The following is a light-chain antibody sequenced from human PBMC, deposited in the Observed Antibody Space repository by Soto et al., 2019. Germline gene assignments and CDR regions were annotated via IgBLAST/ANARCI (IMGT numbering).Light chain of an antibody. CDR3: QQYGSLFT. V-gene: IGKV3-20*01. Sequence: EIVLTQSPGTLSLSPGERATLSCRASQSVSSSYLAWYQQKPGQAPRLLIYGASSRATGIPDRFSGSGGTDFTLTISRLEPEDFAVYYCQQYGSLFTFGPGTKVDIK. J-gene: IGKJ3*01. CDR2: GAS. CDR1: QSVSSSY.